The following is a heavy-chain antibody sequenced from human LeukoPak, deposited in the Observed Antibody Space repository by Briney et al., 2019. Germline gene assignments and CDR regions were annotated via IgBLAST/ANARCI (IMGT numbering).Heavy chain of an antibody. CDR1: GYTFTGYY. V-gene: IGHV1-2*02. Sequence: ASVKVSCKASGYTFTGYYMHWVRQAPGQGLEWMGWINPNSGGTNYAQRFQGRVTMTRDTSISTAYMELSRLRSDDTAVYYCARVDFWSGSFDYWGQGTLVTVSS. CDR2: INPNSGGT. J-gene: IGHJ4*02. CDR3: ARVDFWSGSFDY. D-gene: IGHD3-3*01.